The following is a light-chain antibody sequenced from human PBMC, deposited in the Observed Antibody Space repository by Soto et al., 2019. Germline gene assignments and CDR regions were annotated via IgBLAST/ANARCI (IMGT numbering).Light chain of an antibody. V-gene: IGLV2-14*01. CDR2: DVS. Sequence: QSVLTQPASVSGSPGQSITISCTGTSSDVAIYNYVSWYQQHPGKAPKLMIYDVSYRPSGVSNRLSGSKSGNTASLTISGLQAEDEADYYCSSYTTSSTLGVFGTGTKVTVL. J-gene: IGLJ1*01. CDR3: SSYTTSSTLGV. CDR1: SSDVAIYNY.